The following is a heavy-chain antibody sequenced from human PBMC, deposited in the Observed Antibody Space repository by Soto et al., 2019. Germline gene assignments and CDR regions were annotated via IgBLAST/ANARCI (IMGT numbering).Heavy chain of an antibody. CDR2: ISSSGGST. V-gene: IGHV3-23*01. CDR3: AKGDLNFDY. Sequence: GGSLRLSCAASGLTFSSHAMSWVRQAPGKGLEWVSTISSSGGSTYYADSVKGRFTIFRDNSKNTLYLQMNSLRAEDTAVYYCAKGDLNFDYWGQGTLVTVSS. CDR1: GLTFSSHA. J-gene: IGHJ4*02.